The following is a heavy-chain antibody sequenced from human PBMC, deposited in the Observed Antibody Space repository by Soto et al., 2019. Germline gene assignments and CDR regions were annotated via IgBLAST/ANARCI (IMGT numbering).Heavy chain of an antibody. V-gene: IGHV3-74*01. Sequence: PGGSLRLSCASSVFTFSNYGMHCVRHSPGKGLVWVSRINTDGTITHYAASVKGRFTISRDNAKNTLYLQMNSLRAEDTAVFYCARGKSTRTGGRMDVLGQGTTVIVSS. CDR1: VFTFSNYG. CDR3: ARGKSTRTGGRMDV. J-gene: IGHJ6*01. CDR2: INTDGTIT. D-gene: IGHD2-2*01.